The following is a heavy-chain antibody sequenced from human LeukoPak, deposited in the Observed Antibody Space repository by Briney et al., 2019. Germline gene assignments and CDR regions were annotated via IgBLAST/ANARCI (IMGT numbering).Heavy chain of an antibody. CDR1: GFTFTSYA. D-gene: IGHD1-26*01. CDR2: ISGSGGST. Sequence: GGSLTLSCPASGFTFTSYAMNWVRPAAGKGVEGVSGISGSGGSTSFAEAVKGRFTISRNNTTNTLYLQMNSLRGADTAVYYCAKAGRYWDFDYWGQGILVIVSS. V-gene: IGHV3-23*01. J-gene: IGHJ4*02. CDR3: AKAGRYWDFDY.